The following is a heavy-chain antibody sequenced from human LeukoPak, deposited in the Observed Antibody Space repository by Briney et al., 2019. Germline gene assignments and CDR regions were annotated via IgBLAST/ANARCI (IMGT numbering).Heavy chain of an antibody. CDR1: GFTVSSNY. V-gene: IGHV3-23*01. J-gene: IGHJ4*02. CDR2: ISGSGGRT. CDR3: TKRPRPGHFDY. Sequence: GGSLRLSCAASGFTVSSNYMSWVRQAPGKGLEWVSVISGSGGRTFHADSVKGRFTISRDNSKNTLYLQMNSLRAEDTAIYYRTKRPRPGHFDYWGQGTLVTVSS.